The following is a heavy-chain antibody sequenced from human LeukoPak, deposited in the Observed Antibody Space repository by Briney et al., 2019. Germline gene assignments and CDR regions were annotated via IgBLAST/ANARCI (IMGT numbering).Heavy chain of an antibody. CDR2: IDYIGST. CDR3: ARRLYSSGYGDWFDP. D-gene: IGHD6-19*01. CDR1: GGSISGYS. V-gene: IGHV4-59*08. J-gene: IGHJ5*02. Sequence: SETLSLTCTASGGSISGYSWSWIRQPPGKGLEWIAHIDYIGSTKYHPSLRSRVTISVDTSKNELSLKLTSLTAADTAIYYCARRLYSSGYGDWFDPWGQGTLVTVCS.